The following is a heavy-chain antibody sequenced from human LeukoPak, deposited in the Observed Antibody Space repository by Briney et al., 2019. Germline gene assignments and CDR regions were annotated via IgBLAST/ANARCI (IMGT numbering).Heavy chain of an antibody. D-gene: IGHD3-16*01. CDR1: GFTFRDYY. V-gene: IGHV3-48*01. J-gene: IGHJ4*02. CDR2: ISSSSSII. CDR3: ARDWAGGLFDY. Sequence: GGSLRLSCAASGFTFRDYYMNWVRQAPGKGLEWVSYISSSSSIIYYADSVKGRFTISRDNAKNSLYLQMNSLRAEDTAVYYCARDWAGGLFDYWGQGTLVTVSS.